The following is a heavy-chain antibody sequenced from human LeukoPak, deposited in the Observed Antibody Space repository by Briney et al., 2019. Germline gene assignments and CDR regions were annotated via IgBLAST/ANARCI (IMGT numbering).Heavy chain of an antibody. V-gene: IGHV3-74*01. J-gene: IGHJ4*02. D-gene: IGHD1-26*01. Sequence: GGSLRLSCAASGFTFSSYWMHWVRQAPGKGLVWGSRINSDGSSTSYADSVKGRFTISRDNAKNTLYLQMNSLRAEDTAVYYCARYSYYPNTHQDYFDYWDQGTLVTVSS. CDR3: ARYSYYPNTHQDYFDY. CDR2: INSDGSST. CDR1: GFTFSSYW.